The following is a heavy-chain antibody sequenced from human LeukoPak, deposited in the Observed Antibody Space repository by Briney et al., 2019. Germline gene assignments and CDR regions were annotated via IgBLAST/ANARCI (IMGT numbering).Heavy chain of an antibody. J-gene: IGHJ2*01. CDR3: ARVYYDVTIFGVVIRKDWYFDL. CDR2: IYYSGST. V-gene: IGHV4-39*06. D-gene: IGHD3-3*01. Sequence: SETLSLTCTVSGGSISSSSYYWGWIRQPPGKGLEWIGSIYYSGSTNYNPSLKSRVTISVDTSKNQFVLKLNSVTAADTAVYYCARVYYDVTIFGVVIRKDWYFDLWGRGTLVTVSS. CDR1: GGSISSSSYY.